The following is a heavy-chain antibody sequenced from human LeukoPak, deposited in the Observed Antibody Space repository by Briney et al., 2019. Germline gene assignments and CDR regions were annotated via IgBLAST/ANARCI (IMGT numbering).Heavy chain of an antibody. CDR1: GFTFSSYA. V-gene: IGHV3-23*01. J-gene: IGHJ4*02. D-gene: IGHD4-17*01. Sequence: GGSLRLSCAASGFTFSSYAMSWVRQAPGKGLEWVSAISGSGGSTYYADSVKGRFTISRDNSKNTLYLQMNSLRAEDTAVYYCARNYGDYVSATWGQGTLVTVSS. CDR3: ARNYGDYVSAT. CDR2: ISGSGGST.